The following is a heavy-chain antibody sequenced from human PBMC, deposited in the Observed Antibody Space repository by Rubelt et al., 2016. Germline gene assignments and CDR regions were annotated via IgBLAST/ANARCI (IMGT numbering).Heavy chain of an antibody. V-gene: IGHV4-59*12. CDR1: GGSISNYY. CDR3: ASLPGRSWFDP. CDR2: IYYSGST. D-gene: IGHD7-27*01. J-gene: IGHJ5*02. Sequence: QVQLQESGPGLVKPSETLSLTCTVSGGSISNYYWSWIRQPPGKGLEWIGYIYYSGSTSYNPSLKGRVTISVDTTKNQFSHNLLSWTAADTGVYYCASLPGRSWFDPWGQGTLVTVSS.